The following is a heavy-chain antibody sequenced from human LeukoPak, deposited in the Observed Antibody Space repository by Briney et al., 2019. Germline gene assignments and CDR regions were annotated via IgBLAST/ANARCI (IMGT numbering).Heavy chain of an antibody. CDR1: GASISSSNDY. CDR3: AKHTGFWYYGMAV. Sequence: SETLSLTCTVSGASISSSNDYRGWIRQPPGKGLEWIGSIFYSGNTYYYPSLKSRVTVSVDTSKNQFSLKLSSVTAADTAVYYCAKHTGFWYYGMAVWGQGTTVTVSS. V-gene: IGHV4-39*01. CDR2: IFYSGNT. J-gene: IGHJ6*02.